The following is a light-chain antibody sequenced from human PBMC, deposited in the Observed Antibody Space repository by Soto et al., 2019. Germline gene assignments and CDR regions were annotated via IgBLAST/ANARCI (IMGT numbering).Light chain of an antibody. CDR1: SSNIGNNY. CDR3: GTWDSSQSVVV. Sequence: QSVLTQPPSVSAAPGQTVTISCSGSSSNIGNNYVSWYQQLPGTAPKLLIYDSNKRPSGILDRFSGSKSGTSATLAISGLQTGDEADYYCGTWDSSQSVVVFGGGTQLTVL. V-gene: IGLV1-51*01. J-gene: IGLJ2*01. CDR2: DSN.